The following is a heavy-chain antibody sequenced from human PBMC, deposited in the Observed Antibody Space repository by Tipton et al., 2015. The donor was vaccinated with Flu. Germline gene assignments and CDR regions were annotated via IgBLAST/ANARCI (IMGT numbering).Heavy chain of an antibody. CDR3: ARTRGGYCTSTSCFADYFDF. CDR1: GFTFSDYY. V-gene: IGHV3-11*04. CDR2: ISRSGSSI. D-gene: IGHD2-2*01. Sequence: GSLRLSCAASGFTFSDYYMSWIRLAPGKGLEWVSHISRSGSSINYADSVKGRFTISRDNAKNSLYLQMNSLRAEDTALYYCARTRGGYCTSTSCFADYFDFWGQGTLVTVSS. J-gene: IGHJ4*02.